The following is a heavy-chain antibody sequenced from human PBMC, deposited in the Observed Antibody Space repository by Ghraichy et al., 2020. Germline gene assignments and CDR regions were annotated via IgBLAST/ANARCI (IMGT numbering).Heavy chain of an antibody. V-gene: IGHV4-39*07. CDR2: IYYSGST. CDR1: GGSISSSSYY. D-gene: IGHD6-13*01. CDR3: ARHPRPYSSSWYGDYYYGMDV. J-gene: IGHJ6*02. Sequence: SETLSLTCTVSGGSISSSSYYWGWIRQPPGKGLEWIGSIYYSGSTYYNPSLKSRVTISVDTSKNQFSLKLSSVTAADTAVYYCARHPRPYSSSWYGDYYYGMDVWGQGTTVTVSS.